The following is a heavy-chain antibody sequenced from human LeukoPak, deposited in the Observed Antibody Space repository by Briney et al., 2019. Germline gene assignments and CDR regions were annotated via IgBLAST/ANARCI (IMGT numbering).Heavy chain of an antibody. V-gene: IGHV3-23*01. CDR1: GFTFNNYT. CDR2: ISRSGGST. Sequence: GGSLRLSCAASGFTFNNYTMSWVRQAPGKGLEWVSTISRSGGSTYYADSVKGRFTIPRDNSKNMLYLQMNSLRAEDTAVYYCAKDQDWPTAMITNWGQGTLVTVSS. J-gene: IGHJ4*02. CDR3: AKDQDWPTAMITN. D-gene: IGHD5-18*01.